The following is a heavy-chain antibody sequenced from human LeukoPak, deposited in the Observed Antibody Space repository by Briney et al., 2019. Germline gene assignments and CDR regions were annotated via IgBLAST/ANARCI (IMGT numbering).Heavy chain of an antibody. J-gene: IGHJ4*02. CDR2: IKQDGSDK. Sequence: GGSLRLSCAASGFTFSTYRMTWVRQAPGKGLEWVANIKQDGSDKNYVDSLKDRFTISRDNAKKSLYLQMNILRVEDTAVYYCARDAAYGYDRFDSWGQGTQVTVSS. V-gene: IGHV3-7*01. CDR1: GFTFSTYR. CDR3: ARDAAYGYDRFDS. D-gene: IGHD5-18*01.